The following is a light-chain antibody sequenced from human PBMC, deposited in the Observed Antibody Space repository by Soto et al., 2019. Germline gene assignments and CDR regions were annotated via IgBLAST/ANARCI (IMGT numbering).Light chain of an antibody. CDR3: HQYGGSPAHT. CDR2: GAS. Sequence: EMVLTQSPGTLSLSPGGRATLSCRASQSINSNYLAWYQQRPGQAPRLLIYGASIRATGIPDRFSGSGSGTDFTLTISRLEPEDFAVYYCHQYGGSPAHTFGQGTTLEIK. V-gene: IGKV3-20*01. J-gene: IGKJ2*01. CDR1: QSINSNY.